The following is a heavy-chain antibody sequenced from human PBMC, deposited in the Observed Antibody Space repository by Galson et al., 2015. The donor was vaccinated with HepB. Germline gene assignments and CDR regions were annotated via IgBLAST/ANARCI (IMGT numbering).Heavy chain of an antibody. CDR3: ARDGWALLGVYFDY. CDR2: IKQDGSEK. J-gene: IGHJ4*02. CDR1: GFTFSSYW. D-gene: IGHD1-26*01. V-gene: IGHV3-7*03. Sequence: SLRLSCAASGFTFSSYWMSWVRQAPGKGLEWVANIKQDGSEKYYVDSVKGRFTISRDNAKNSLYLQMNSLRAEDTAVYYCARDGWALLGVYFDYWGQGTLVTVSS.